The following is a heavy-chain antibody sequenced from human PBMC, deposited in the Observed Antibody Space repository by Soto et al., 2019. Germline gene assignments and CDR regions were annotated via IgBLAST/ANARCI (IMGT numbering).Heavy chain of an antibody. Sequence: QITLKESGPTLVKPTQTLTLTCTFSGFSLNTRGVGVGWIRQPPGKALEWIALIYWDDYKHYSPSLNSRLTITKVTSKNQVGLKITNMDPVDTATNFCAQKGGGDRILDYWGQGTVVTVSS. V-gene: IGHV2-5*02. CDR3: AQKGGGDRILDY. J-gene: IGHJ4*02. D-gene: IGHD3-16*01. CDR1: GFSLNTRGVG. CDR2: IYWDDYK.